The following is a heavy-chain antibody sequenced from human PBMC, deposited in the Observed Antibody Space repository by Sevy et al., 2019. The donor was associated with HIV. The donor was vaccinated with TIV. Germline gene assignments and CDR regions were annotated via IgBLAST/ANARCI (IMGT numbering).Heavy chain of an antibody. CDR3: ARVHYYHSITIKPSHFDY. CDR1: GGSISSGGYY. J-gene: IGHJ4*02. D-gene: IGHD3-22*01. V-gene: IGHV4-31*03. CDR2: IYYSGTT. Sequence: SETLSLTCTVSGGSISSGGYYWSWIRQHPGKGLEWIGYIYYSGTTYSNPSLKSRVTISVDTSKNQFSLKLSSVTAADTAVYYCARVHYYHSITIKPSHFDYWGQGTLVTVSS.